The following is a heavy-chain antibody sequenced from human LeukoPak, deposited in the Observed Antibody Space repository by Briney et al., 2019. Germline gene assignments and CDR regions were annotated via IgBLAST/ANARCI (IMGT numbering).Heavy chain of an antibody. D-gene: IGHD3-3*01. Sequence: PGGSLRLSCAASGFTFASYGMSWVRQAPGKGLEWVSCITTNGGRTSYADSVEDRFTISRDNPRNTLYMQMNSLRDEDTAVYYCAIMHGYYDGTGYWVKWGQGTLVTVSS. CDR2: ITTNGGRT. CDR3: AIMHGYYDGTGYWVK. J-gene: IGHJ1*01. V-gene: IGHV3-23*01. CDR1: GFTFASYG.